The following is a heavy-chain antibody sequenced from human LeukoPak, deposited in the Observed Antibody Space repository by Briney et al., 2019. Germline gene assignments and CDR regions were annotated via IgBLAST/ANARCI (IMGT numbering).Heavy chain of an antibody. CDR2: IYPGDSDT. CDR1: GYSFTTYW. V-gene: IGHV5-51*01. CDR3: ARRQGCSSTSCPPDY. Sequence: PGESLKISCRGSGYSFTTYWIGWVRQMPGKGLEWMGIIYPGDSDTRYTPSFQGQVPLSADKSINTAYLQWSSLKASDTAMYYCARRQGCSSTSCPPDYWGQGTLVTVSP. J-gene: IGHJ4*02. D-gene: IGHD2-2*01.